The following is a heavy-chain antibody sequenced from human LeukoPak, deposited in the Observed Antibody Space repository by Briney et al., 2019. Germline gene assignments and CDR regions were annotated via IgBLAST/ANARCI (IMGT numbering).Heavy chain of an antibody. CDR1: GFTFGDYA. V-gene: IGHV3-49*04. CDR3: TADYSNLGYYYYYYMDV. Sequence: PGRSLRLSCTASGFTFGDYAMSWVRQAPGKGLEWVGFIRSKAYGGTTEYAASVRGRFTISRDDSKSIAYLQMNSLKTEDTAVYYCTADYSNLGYYYYYYMDVWGKGTTVTVSS. CDR2: IRSKAYGGTT. J-gene: IGHJ6*03. D-gene: IGHD4-11*01.